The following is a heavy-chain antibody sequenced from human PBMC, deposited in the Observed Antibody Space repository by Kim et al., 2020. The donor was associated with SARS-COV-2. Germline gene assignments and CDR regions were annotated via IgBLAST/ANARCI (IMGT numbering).Heavy chain of an antibody. D-gene: IGHD3-10*01. CDR3: TRSARTYGTYDMDV. V-gene: IGHV4-59*01. Sequence: YNPSLKSRVTISIDTSKNQFSLRLSSVTAADTAVYYCTRSARTYGTYDMDVWGQGTTVSVSS. J-gene: IGHJ6*01.